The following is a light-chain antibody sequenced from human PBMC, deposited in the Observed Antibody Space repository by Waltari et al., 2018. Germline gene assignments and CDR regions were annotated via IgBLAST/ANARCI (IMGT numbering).Light chain of an antibody. J-gene: IGKJ5*01. CDR2: GAT. V-gene: IGKV3-15*01. CDR3: QQYNNWPPE. Sequence: EIVMTQSPATLSVSPGERVTLSCRASQRVRTYVDWYQQQPGLAPRLLVYGATTRATGIPAKFSGSGSGTEFTLTISSLESEDSAVYFCQQYNNWPPEFGQGTRLEIQ. CDR1: QRVRTY.